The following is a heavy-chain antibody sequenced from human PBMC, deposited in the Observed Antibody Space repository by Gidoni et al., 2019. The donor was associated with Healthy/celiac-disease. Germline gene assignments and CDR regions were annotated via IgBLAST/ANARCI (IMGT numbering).Heavy chain of an antibody. CDR2: INHSGST. D-gene: IGHD6-13*01. V-gene: IGHV4-34*01. Sequence: QVQLQQWGAGLLKPSETLSLTCAVYGGSFSGYYWSWIRQPPGKGLEWIGEINHSGSTNYNPSLKSRVTRSVDTSKNQFSLKLSSVTAADTAVYYCARGRSSSWKYYYYGMDVWGQGTTVTVSS. J-gene: IGHJ6*02. CDR1: GGSFSGYY. CDR3: ARGRSSSWKYYYYGMDV.